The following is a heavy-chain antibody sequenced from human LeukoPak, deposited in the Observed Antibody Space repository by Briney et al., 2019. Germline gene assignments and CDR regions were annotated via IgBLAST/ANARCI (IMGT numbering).Heavy chain of an antibody. CDR3: TRHDWFSAYALDI. V-gene: IGHV3-73*01. CDR2: IRSKANSYAT. D-gene: IGHD3-9*01. Sequence: GGSLRLSCAASGFTFSGSAMHWVRQASGKGLEWVGRIRSKANSYATAYAASVKGRFTISRDDSKNTAYLQMNSLKTEDTAVYYCTRHDWFSAYALDIWGQGTMVTVSS. J-gene: IGHJ3*02. CDR1: GFTFSGSA.